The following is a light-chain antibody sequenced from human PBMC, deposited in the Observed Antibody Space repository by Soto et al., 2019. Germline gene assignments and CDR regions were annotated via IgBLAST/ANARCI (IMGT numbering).Light chain of an antibody. V-gene: IGKV3-11*01. CDR2: DAS. CDR3: QQRDSWPWT. Sequence: ETVLTQSPATLSLSPGERATLSCRASQTIRRNLAWYQHKPGQAPRLLIYDASNRATGSPGRFSGSGSGTDFTLTISNLEPEDFAVYYCQQRDSWPWTFGQGAKVEIK. J-gene: IGKJ1*01. CDR1: QTIRRN.